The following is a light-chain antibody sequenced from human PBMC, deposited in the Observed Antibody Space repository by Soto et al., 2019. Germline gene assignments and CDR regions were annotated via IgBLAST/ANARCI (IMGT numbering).Light chain of an antibody. Sequence: EIVMTQSPVTLSVSPGERATLSCRASQTVTNSLAWYQQKPGHPPRLLIYGASTRATGLPARFSGSGSGTEFTLTISSLQSGDFAVYYCQQYNRWPFTFGPGTKVDIK. CDR1: QTVTNS. CDR2: GAS. J-gene: IGKJ3*01. V-gene: IGKV3-15*01. CDR3: QQYNRWPFT.